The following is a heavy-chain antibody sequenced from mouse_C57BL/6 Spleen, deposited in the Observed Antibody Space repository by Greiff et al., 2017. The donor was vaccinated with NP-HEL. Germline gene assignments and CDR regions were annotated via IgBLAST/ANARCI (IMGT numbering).Heavy chain of an antibody. J-gene: IGHJ4*01. CDR3: SSFGSSALYAMDY. CDR1: GYNIKDDY. CDR2: IDPGNGGT. Sequence: EVQLQQSGAELVRPGASVKLSCTASGYNIKDDYIHWMKQRPEQGLEWIGWIDPGNGGTEYDAKFQGKATLTADKSSSTAYMQLSSLTSEDTAVYYCSSFGSSALYAMDYWGQGTPVTVSA. V-gene: IGHV14-4*01. D-gene: IGHD1-1*01.